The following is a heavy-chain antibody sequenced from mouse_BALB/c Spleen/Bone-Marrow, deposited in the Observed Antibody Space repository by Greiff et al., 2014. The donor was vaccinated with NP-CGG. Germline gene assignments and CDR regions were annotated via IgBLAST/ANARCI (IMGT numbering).Heavy chain of an antibody. V-gene: IGHV1-7*01. Sequence: VQLQQSGAELAKPGASVKMSCKASGYTFTSYWMHWVKQRPGQGLEWIGYINPSTGYTEYNQKFKDKATLTADKSSSTAYMQQSSLTSEYYAVYYCSRSAYWGQGTRVTVSA. CDR1: GYTFTSYW. CDR3: SRSAY. J-gene: IGHJ3*01. CDR2: INPSTGYT.